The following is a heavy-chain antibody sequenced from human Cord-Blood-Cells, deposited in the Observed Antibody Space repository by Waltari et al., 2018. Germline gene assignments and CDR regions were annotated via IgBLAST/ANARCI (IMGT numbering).Heavy chain of an antibody. Sequence: QVQLQQWGAGLLKPSETLSLTCAVYGASFSGYYWRWIRQPPGKGLEWIGEINHSGSTNYNPSLKSRVTISVDTSKNQFSLKLSSVTAADTAVYYCARGLSRAARPNYFDYWGQGTLVTVSS. CDR3: ARGLSRAARPNYFDY. CDR2: INHSGST. V-gene: IGHV4-34*01. CDR1: GASFSGYY. J-gene: IGHJ4*02. D-gene: IGHD6-6*01.